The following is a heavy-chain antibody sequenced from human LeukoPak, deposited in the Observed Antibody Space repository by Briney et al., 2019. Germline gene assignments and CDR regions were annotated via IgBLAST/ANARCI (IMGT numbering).Heavy chain of an antibody. D-gene: IGHD3-22*01. V-gene: IGHV1-18*01. CDR2: ISAYNGNT. Sequence: ASVKVSCTASGYTFTSYGISWVRQAPGQGLEWMGWISAYNGNTNYAQKLQGRVTMTTDTSTSTAYMELRSLRSDDTAVYYCATATQMFGSITMIVVVSDFDYWGQGTPVTVSS. CDR3: ATATQMFGSITMIVVVSDFDY. CDR1: GYTFTSYG. J-gene: IGHJ4*02.